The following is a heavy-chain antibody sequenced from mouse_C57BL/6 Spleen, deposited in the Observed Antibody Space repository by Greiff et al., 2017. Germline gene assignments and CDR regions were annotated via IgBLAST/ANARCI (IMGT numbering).Heavy chain of an antibody. CDR2: IYPGSGNT. CDR3: ARSGAQATWFAY. D-gene: IGHD3-2*02. J-gene: IGHJ3*01. V-gene: IGHV1-76*01. Sequence: QVQLQQSGAELVRPGASVKLSCKASGYTFTDYYINWVKQRPGQGLEWIARIYPGSGNTYYNEKFKGKATLTAEKSSSTAYMQLSSLTSEDSAVYFCARSGAQATWFAYWGQGTLVTVSA. CDR1: GYTFTDYY.